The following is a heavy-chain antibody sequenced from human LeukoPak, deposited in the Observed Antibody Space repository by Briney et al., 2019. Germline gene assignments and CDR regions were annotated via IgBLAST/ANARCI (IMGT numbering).Heavy chain of an antibody. CDR1: GYTFTSYD. CDR2: MNPNSGNT. J-gene: IGHJ4*02. CDR3: ARGRITQVEMATIGHY. V-gene: IGHV1-8*01. D-gene: IGHD5-24*01. Sequence: ASVKVSCKASGYTFTSYDINWVRQATGQGLEWMGWMNPNSGNTGYAQKFQGRVTMTRNTSISTAYMELSSLRSEDTAVYYCARGRITQVEMATIGHYWGQGTLVTVSS.